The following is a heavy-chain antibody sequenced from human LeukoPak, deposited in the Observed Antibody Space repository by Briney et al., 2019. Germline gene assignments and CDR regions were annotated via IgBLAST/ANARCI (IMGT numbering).Heavy chain of an antibody. Sequence: GGSLRLSCAASGFVLSDYGMHWVRQAPEKGLEWVANIKQDGSEKYYVDSVEGRFTISRDNAKNSLYLQMDSLRAEDTAVYYCARGGYYRFDYWGQGTLVTVSS. J-gene: IGHJ4*02. V-gene: IGHV3-7*04. CDR3: ARGGYYRFDY. CDR2: IKQDGSEK. D-gene: IGHD1-26*01. CDR1: GFVLSDYG.